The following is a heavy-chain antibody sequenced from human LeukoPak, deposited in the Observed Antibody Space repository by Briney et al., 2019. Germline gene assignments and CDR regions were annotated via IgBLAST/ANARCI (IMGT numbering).Heavy chain of an antibody. D-gene: IGHD6-13*01. Sequence: GGSLRLSCVASAFTFNNYWMHWVRQAPGKGLEWVSSISSSSSYIYYADSVKGRFTISRDNAKNSLYLQMNSLRAEDTAVYYCAKDISSSWFYGMDVWGQGTTVTVSS. CDR2: ISSSSSYI. V-gene: IGHV3-21*04. CDR3: AKDISSSWFYGMDV. CDR1: AFTFNNYW. J-gene: IGHJ6*02.